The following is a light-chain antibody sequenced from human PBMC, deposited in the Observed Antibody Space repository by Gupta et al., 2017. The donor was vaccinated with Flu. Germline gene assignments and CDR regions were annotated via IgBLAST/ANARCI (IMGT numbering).Light chain of an antibody. V-gene: IGKV4-1*01. Sequence: DIVMTQSPDSLAVSLGERATINCKSSQSVLYSSNNKNYLAWYQQKPGQPPKLLIYWASTRESGVPDRFSGSGSGTDFTLTISSLQAEDVAVYYCQPGLTFGGGTKVEIK. CDR3: QPGLT. J-gene: IGKJ4*01. CDR2: WAS. CDR1: QSVLYSSNNKNY.